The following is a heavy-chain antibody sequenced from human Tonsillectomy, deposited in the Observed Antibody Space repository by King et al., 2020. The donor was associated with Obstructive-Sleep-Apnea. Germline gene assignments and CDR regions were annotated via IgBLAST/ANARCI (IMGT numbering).Heavy chain of an antibody. D-gene: IGHD2-21*01. CDR3: AREFGAGRSLVGTHAFDI. J-gene: IGHJ3*02. Sequence: DVQLVESGGGLVQPGGSLRLSCAASGFTFSNYCMNWVRQAPGKGLEWISYIDSGATTMRYADSVKGRFTISRDNAKNSLYLQMNSLRAEDTAVYYCAREFGAGRSLVGTHAFDIWGQGTMVTVSS. CDR1: GFTFSNYC. V-gene: IGHV3-48*04. CDR2: IDSGATTM.